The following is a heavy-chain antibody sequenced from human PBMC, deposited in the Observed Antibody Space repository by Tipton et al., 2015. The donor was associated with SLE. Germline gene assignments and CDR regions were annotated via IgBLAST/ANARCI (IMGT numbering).Heavy chain of an antibody. V-gene: IGHV3-33*01. J-gene: IGHJ6*02. Sequence: SLRLSCAASGFTFSDYGMHWVRRAPDKGLEWVAIIWYDGSNKYYADSVKGRFTISRDNSKNTLFLQMNNLRAEDTAVYYCARAGGTLVRGVMTSIYGMDVWGQGTTVIVSS. D-gene: IGHD3-10*01. CDR3: ARAGGTLVRGVMTSIYGMDV. CDR1: GFTFSDYG. CDR2: IWYDGSNK.